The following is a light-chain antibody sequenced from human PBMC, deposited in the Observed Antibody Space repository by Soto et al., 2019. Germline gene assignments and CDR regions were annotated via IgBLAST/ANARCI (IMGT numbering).Light chain of an antibody. CDR1: QSISAY. CDR2: GAT. J-gene: IGKJ4*01. Sequence: DIQMTQSPSSLSASVGDRVTITCRASQSISAYLNWFQHKPGRAPKLLIYGATSLQSGVPSRFTGSGSGTDFTLTISSLQPEDFAAYYCQQTFSTPLTFGGGTNLESK. CDR3: QQTFSTPLT. V-gene: IGKV1-39*01.